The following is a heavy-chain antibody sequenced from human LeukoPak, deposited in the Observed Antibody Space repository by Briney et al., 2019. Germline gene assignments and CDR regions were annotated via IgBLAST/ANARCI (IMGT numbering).Heavy chain of an antibody. CDR3: VRDIQWRFDP. CDR2: ISTNKGNT. CDR1: GYIFTSYG. V-gene: IGHV1-18*01. J-gene: IGHJ5*02. D-gene: IGHD2-8*01. Sequence: ASVKVSCKASGYIFTSYGISWVRQAPGQGLEWMGWISTNKGNTNYAQRLQGRVTMTTDTSASTAYMELRSLRSDDTAIYYCVRDIQWRFDPWGQGTLVTVSS.